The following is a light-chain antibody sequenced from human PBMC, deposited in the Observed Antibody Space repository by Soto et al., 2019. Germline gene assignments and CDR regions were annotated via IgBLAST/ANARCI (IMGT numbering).Light chain of an antibody. CDR2: AAS. V-gene: IGKV1-39*01. Sequence: DIQMTQSPSSLSASVGDRVIITCRTSQSISNYLNWYQNKPGKAPKVLISAASNLQSGVPSRFSGSGSGTVFTLTISSLQPEDFSTSICQQSYTLSPLTFGGGTKVDIK. CDR1: QSISNY. J-gene: IGKJ4*01. CDR3: QQSYTLSPLT.